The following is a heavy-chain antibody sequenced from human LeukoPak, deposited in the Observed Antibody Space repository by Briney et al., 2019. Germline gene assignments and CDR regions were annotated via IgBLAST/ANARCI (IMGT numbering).Heavy chain of an antibody. Sequence: PSETLSLTCAVYGGSFSGYYWSWIRQPPGKGLEWIGEINHSGSTNYNPSLKSRVTISVDTSKNQFSLKLSSVTAADTAVYYCARGPYYDILTGYSRPTYYFDYWGQGTPVTVSS. CDR2: INHSGST. CDR1: GGSFSGYY. V-gene: IGHV4-34*01. D-gene: IGHD3-9*01. CDR3: ARGPYYDILTGYSRPTYYFDY. J-gene: IGHJ4*02.